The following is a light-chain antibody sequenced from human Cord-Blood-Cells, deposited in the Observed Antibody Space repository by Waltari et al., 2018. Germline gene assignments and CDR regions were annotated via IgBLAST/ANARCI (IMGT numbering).Light chain of an antibody. CDR2: DVS. CDR3: SSYTSSSTWV. Sequence: QSALTQPAGVSGSPGQSITISCTRTSSDVGGYNYVSWYQHHPGKAPKLMIYDVSKRPSGVSNRFSGSKSGNTASLTISGLQAEDEADYYCSSYTSSSTWVFGGGTKLTVL. V-gene: IGLV2-14*03. CDR1: SSDVGGYNY. J-gene: IGLJ3*02.